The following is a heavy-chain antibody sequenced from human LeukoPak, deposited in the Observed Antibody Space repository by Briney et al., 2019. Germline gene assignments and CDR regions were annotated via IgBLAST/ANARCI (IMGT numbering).Heavy chain of an antibody. CDR1: GYTFTSYA. CDR2: INAGNGNT. J-gene: IGHJ6*04. CDR3: VRDIVVVPAAPYGMDV. Sequence: ASVKVSCKASGYTFTSYAMHWVRQAPGQRLEWMGWINAGNGNTKYSQKFQGRVTITRDTSASTAYMELSSLRSEDTAVYYCVRDIVVVPAAPYGMDVWGKGTTVTVSS. V-gene: IGHV1-3*01. D-gene: IGHD2-2*01.